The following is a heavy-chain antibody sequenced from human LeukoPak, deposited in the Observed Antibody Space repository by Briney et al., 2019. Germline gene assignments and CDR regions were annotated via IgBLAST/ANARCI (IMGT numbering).Heavy chain of an antibody. D-gene: IGHD5-18*01. CDR3: ARDGPGYSFDY. Sequence: GGSLRLSCATSGFTFSGYEMNWVRQAPGKGLEWVSCISTSGNTIYYADSLKGRFAVSRDNARNSLYPQVDSLRAEDTAIYYCARDGPGYSFDYWGQGTLVTVSS. CDR2: ISTSGNTI. V-gene: IGHV3-48*03. J-gene: IGHJ4*02. CDR1: GFTFSGYE.